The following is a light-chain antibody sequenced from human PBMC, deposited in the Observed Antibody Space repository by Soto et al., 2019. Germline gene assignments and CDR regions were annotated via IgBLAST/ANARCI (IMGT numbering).Light chain of an antibody. CDR1: QSVSSYY. J-gene: IGKJ2*01. V-gene: IGKV3-20*01. CDR2: GAS. CDR3: HHYGSSPFT. Sequence: EIVLTQSPGTLSLSPGERATLSCRASQSVSSYYLAWYQQKPGQAPRLLIHGASSRATGIPDRFSGSASGTDFTLTISRLEPEDFAVYYCHHYGSSPFTFGQGTRLEIK.